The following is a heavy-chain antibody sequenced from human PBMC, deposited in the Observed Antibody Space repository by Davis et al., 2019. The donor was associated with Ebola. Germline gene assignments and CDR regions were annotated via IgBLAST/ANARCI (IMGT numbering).Heavy chain of an antibody. CDR3: AKDKLNYSRGGYYFDY. CDR1: GFTFSSYG. J-gene: IGHJ4*02. D-gene: IGHD4-11*01. CDR2: IWYDGSNK. Sequence: PGGSLRLSCAASGFTFSSYGMHWVRQAPGKGLEWVAVIWYDGSNKYYADSVKGRFTISRDNSKNTLYLQMNSLRAEDTAVYYCAKDKLNYSRGGYYFDYWGQGTLVTVSS. V-gene: IGHV3-33*06.